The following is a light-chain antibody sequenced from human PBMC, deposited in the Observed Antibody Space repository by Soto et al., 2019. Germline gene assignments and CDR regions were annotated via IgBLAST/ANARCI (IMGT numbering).Light chain of an antibody. V-gene: IGKV3-20*01. J-gene: IGKJ1*01. CDR2: DAS. Sequence: EIVLTQSPGTLSLSPGERATFSCRASQSVSSSYLAWYQQKPGQAPRLLIFDASRRATGIPDRFSGSGSGTDFTLTISRLEPEDFAVYYCQQYGRSPWTFGQGTKVEVK. CDR3: QQYGRSPWT. CDR1: QSVSSSY.